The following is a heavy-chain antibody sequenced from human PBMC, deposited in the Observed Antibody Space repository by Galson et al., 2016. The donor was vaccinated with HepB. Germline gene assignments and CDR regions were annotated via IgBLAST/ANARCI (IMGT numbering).Heavy chain of an antibody. D-gene: IGHD4-23*01. CDR2: VSQDGSEK. CDR3: VRDPYGGNGA. J-gene: IGHJ5*02. CDR1: GFTFSRSW. Sequence: SLRLSCAASGFTFSRSWMTWVRQAPGKGLEWVAIVSQDGSEKNYMDSVKGRFTISGDNAKNSLYLQLNSLRVEDTAVYYCVRDPYGGNGAWGQGTLVTVSS. V-gene: IGHV3-7*01.